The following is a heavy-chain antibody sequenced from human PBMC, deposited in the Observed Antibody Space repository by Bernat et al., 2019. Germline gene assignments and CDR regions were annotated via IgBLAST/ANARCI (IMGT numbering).Heavy chain of an antibody. D-gene: IGHD2-8*01. CDR3: VRTQAGVYAFDT. J-gene: IGHJ3*02. CDR1: GYTFTDYY. Sequence: QVQLVQSGAEVKKPGASVKVSYKASGYTFTDYYIHWVRQAPGQGLEWMGWINPSSGDTNYAQKFRGRVTVTRDTSISTAYMDLSRLISDDTAVYYCVRTQAGVYAFDTWGQGAMVTVSS. V-gene: IGHV1-2*02. CDR2: INPSSGDT.